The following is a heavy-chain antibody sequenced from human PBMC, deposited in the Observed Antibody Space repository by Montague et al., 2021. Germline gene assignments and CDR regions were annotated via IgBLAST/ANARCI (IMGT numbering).Heavy chain of an antibody. CDR3: SRGLFGTVNGQYSGGWDYFDM. Sequence: SETLSLTCGLSGGSLSGYHWAWIRQTPGKGLEWIGNINHSGSAKYNPSLKNRVSISVGTSNNQFFLDLTSVTAADTAMYFCSRGLFGTVNGQYSGGWDYFDMWGQGTMVTVSS. J-gene: IGHJ4*02. CDR1: GGSLSGYH. V-gene: IGHV4-34*01. CDR2: INHSGSA. D-gene: IGHD6-19*01.